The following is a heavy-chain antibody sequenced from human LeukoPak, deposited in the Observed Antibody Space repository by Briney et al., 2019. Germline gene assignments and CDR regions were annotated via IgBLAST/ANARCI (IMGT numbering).Heavy chain of an antibody. CDR2: INPGGFDN. CDR1: GFTFSGHW. CDR3: ARLKGTTSVFDY. V-gene: IGHV3-7*03. Sequence: GGSLRLSCVASGFTFSGHWMTWVRQAPGKGLEWVGNINPGGFDNFYVDSVKGRFTMSRDNARNSLYLQMDSLRAEDTAVYYCARLKGTTSVFDYWGQGTLVTVSS. D-gene: IGHD4-17*01. J-gene: IGHJ4*02.